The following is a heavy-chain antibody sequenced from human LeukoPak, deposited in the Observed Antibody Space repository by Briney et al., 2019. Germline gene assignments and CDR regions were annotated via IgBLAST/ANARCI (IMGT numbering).Heavy chain of an antibody. V-gene: IGHV3-30*02. D-gene: IGHD1-1*01. J-gene: IGHJ6*03. CDR1: GFTFSSYG. Sequence: GGSLRLSCAASGFTFSSYGMHWVRQAPGKGLEWVAFIRYDGSNKYYADSVKGRFTISRDNSKNTLYLQMNSLRAEDTAVYYCAKDDTGNAIYYYMDVWGKGTTVTVSS. CDR2: IRYDGSNK. CDR3: AKDDTGNAIYYYMDV.